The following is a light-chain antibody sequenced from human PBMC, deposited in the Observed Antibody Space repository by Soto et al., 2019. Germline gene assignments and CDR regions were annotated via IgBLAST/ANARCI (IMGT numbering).Light chain of an antibody. V-gene: IGKV3-15*01. CDR3: QQYVTSRRT. CDR1: QGVGST. CDR2: DAY. Sequence: EIRMKQSPATLSVYTGERVTLSCRASQGVGSTLAWYRQQPGQAPRLLIYDAYIRATGVPARFSGSGSGTDFTLTINRLEPEDFAVYYCQQYVTSRRTFGPGTKVDIK. J-gene: IGKJ1*01.